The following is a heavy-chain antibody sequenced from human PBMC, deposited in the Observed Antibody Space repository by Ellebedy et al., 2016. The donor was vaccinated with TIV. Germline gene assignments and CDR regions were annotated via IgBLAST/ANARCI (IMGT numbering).Heavy chain of an antibody. J-gene: IGHJ3*02. V-gene: IGHV3-23*01. CDR2: ISYSGVTT. CDR1: RFTFRSYA. Sequence: PGGSLRLSCAASRFTFRSYAMSWVRKAQGKGLEWVSAISYSGVTTYYADSVKGRFTISRDNSRNTLYLQMNSLRAEDTAVYYCAKDYTDHDAFDIWGQGTKVTVSS. CDR3: AKDYTDHDAFDI.